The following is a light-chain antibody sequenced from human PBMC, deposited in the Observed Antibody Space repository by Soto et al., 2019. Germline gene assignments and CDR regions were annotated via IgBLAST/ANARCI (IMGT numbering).Light chain of an antibody. CDR1: QGIGND. J-gene: IGKJ1*01. CDR3: LQDYSYPRT. V-gene: IGKV1-6*01. CDR2: AAS. Sequence: AIQMTQSPSSLSASVGDRVTITCRASQGIGNDLGWYQQKPGKAPILLIYAASSLQSGVPSRFRGRGPGTDFTLTISSLQPEDFATYYCLQDYSYPRTFGQGTKVEIK.